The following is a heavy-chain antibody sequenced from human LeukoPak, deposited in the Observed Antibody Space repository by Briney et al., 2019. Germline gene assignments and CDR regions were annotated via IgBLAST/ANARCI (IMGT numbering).Heavy chain of an antibody. CDR3: AKLSGALLNWQYYFDY. CDR2: ISYDGSNK. CDR1: GFTFRSYA. D-gene: IGHD7-27*01. V-gene: IGHV3-30*04. J-gene: IGHJ4*02. Sequence: TGRSLRLSCAASGFTFRSYAMHWVRQAPGKGLEWVAVISYDGSNKKYADSVKGRFTISRDNSKNTLYLQMNSLRAEDTALYYCAKLSGALLNWQYYFDYWGQGTLVTVSS.